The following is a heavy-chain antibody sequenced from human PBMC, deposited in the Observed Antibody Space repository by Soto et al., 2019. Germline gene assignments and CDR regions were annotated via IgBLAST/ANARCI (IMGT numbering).Heavy chain of an antibody. CDR1: GYSFTSYW. J-gene: IGHJ6*03. CDR2: IYPGDSDT. V-gene: IGHV5-51*01. CDR3: ARTKLRSAGTVDNYYYYMDV. Sequence: GESLKISCKGSGYSFTSYWIGWVRQMPGKGLEWMGIIYPGDSDTRYSPSFQGQVTISADKSISTAYLQWSSLKASDTAMYYCARTKLRSAGTVDNYYYYMDVWGKGTTVTVSS. D-gene: IGHD6-19*01.